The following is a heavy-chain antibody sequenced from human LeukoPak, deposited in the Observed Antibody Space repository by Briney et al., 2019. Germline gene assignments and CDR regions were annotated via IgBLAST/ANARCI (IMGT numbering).Heavy chain of an antibody. V-gene: IGHV3-66*01. CDR3: ATPYGSSGYDI. Sequence: GGSLRLSCAASGFTVSSNYMSWVRQAPGQGLEWVSVIYSGGSTYYADSVKGRFTISRDNSKNTLYLQMNSLRAEDTAVYYCATPYGSSGYDIWGQETMVTVSS. D-gene: IGHD3-22*01. CDR2: IYSGGST. CDR1: GFTVSSNY. J-gene: IGHJ3*02.